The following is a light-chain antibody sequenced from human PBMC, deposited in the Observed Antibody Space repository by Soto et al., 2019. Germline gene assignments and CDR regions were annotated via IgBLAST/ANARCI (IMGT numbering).Light chain of an antibody. CDR2: SAS. Sequence: EIVLTQSAGTLSLSPGERATLSCRASQSVTKSLAWYQQKPGQAPRLLIYSASSRATGIPDRFTGSGSGTDFTLTISRLEAEDFAVYYCQQYGSWTFGQGTKVDIK. CDR1: QSVTKS. V-gene: IGKV3-20*01. CDR3: QQYGSWT. J-gene: IGKJ1*01.